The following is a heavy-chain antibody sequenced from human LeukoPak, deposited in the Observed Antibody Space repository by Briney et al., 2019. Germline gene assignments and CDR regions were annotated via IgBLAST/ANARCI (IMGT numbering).Heavy chain of an antibody. Sequence: GASVKVSCKASGYTFTGYYMHWVRQAPGQGLEWMEWINPNSGGTNYAQKFQGWVTMTRDTSISTAYMELSRLRSDDTAVYYCARDLTYYDILTGYPSPGDYWGQGTLVTVSS. J-gene: IGHJ4*02. V-gene: IGHV1-2*04. CDR1: GYTFTGYY. CDR3: ARDLTYYDILTGYPSPGDY. D-gene: IGHD3-9*01. CDR2: INPNSGGT.